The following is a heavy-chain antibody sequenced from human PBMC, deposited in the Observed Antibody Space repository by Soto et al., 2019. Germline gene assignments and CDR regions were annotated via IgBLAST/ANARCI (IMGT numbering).Heavy chain of an antibody. CDR2: FYPGDSTS. V-gene: IGHV5-51*01. CDR1: GYSFISYW. CDR3: ARIIGYCRNNDCSWTFDI. D-gene: IGHD2-15*01. Sequence: GESLKISCKTSGYSFISYWVAWVRQLPGKGLEWMGTFYPGDSTSTYSLSCQGQVTISVDKSISTAYLQLSSLKASDTAMYYCARIIGYCRNNDCSWTFDIWGQGTMVTVSS. J-gene: IGHJ3*02.